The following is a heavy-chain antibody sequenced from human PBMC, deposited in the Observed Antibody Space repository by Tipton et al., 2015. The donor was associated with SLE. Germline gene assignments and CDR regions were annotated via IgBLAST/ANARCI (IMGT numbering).Heavy chain of an antibody. D-gene: IGHD3-3*01. CDR2: INHSGST. CDR1: GGSFSGYY. J-gene: IGHJ4*02. CDR3: ARRDRYYDFWSIPGYFDY. V-gene: IGHV4-34*01. Sequence: TLSLTCAVYGGSFSGYYWSWIRQPPGKGLEWIGEINHSGSTNYNPSLKSRVTISVDTSKNQFSLKLSSVTAADTAVYYCARRDRYYDFWSIPGYFDYWGQGTLVTVSS.